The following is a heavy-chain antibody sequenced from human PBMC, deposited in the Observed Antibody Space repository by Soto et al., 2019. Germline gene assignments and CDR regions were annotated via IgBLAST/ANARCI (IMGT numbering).Heavy chain of an antibody. D-gene: IGHD6-13*01. CDR1: GFTFNKYG. V-gene: IGHV3-30*18. J-gene: IGHJ6*02. CDR2: TSYDGSDK. CDR3: AKADDSSTYFYYYGMDV. Sequence: QVQLAESGGGVVQHGRSLRLSCVASGFTFNKYGMHWVRQAPGKGLEWVAVTSYDGSDKWYAASVKGRFTISKDNSKNMVFLQMNSLRVEDTALYYCAKADDSSTYFYYYGMDVWGLGTPVTVSS.